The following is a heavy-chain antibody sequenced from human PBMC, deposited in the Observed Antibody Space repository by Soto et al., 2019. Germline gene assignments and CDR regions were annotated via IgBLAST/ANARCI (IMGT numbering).Heavy chain of an antibody. CDR3: ARGGWEQLVFLRIVADDAFDI. CDR2: IWYDGSNK. Sequence: GGSLRLSCAASGFTFSSYGMHWVRQAPGKGLEWVAVIWYDGSNKYYADSVKGRFTISRDNSKNTLYLQMNSLRAEDTAVYYCARGGWEQLVFLRIVADDAFDIWGQGTMVTVSS. CDR1: GFTFSSYG. D-gene: IGHD6-13*01. J-gene: IGHJ3*02. V-gene: IGHV3-33*01.